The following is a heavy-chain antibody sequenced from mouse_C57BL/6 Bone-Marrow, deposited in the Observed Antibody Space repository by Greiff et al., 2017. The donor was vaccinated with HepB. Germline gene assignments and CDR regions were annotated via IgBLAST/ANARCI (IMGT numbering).Heavy chain of an antibody. CDR1: GFTFSDYY. J-gene: IGHJ2*01. CDR3: ARGLITTVVDYFDY. Sequence: EVKLVESEGGLVQPGSSMKLSCTASGFTFSDYYMAWVRQVPEKGLEWVANINYDGSSTYYLDSLKSRFIISRDNAKNILYLQMSSLKSEDTATYYCARGLITTVVDYFDYWGQGTTLTVSS. D-gene: IGHD1-1*01. CDR2: INYDGSST. V-gene: IGHV5-16*01.